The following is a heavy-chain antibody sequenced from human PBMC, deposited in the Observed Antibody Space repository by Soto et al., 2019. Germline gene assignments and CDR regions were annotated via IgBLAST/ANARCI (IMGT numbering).Heavy chain of an antibody. CDR3: ARCDSSGYYPAY. V-gene: IGHV3-21*01. D-gene: IGHD3-22*01. J-gene: IGHJ4*02. Sequence: GGSLRLSCAASGFTFSSYSMNWVRQAPGKGLEWVSSISSSSSYIYYADSVKGRFTISRDNAKNSLYLQMNSLRAEDTAVYYCARCDSSGYYPAYWGQGTLVTVS. CDR1: GFTFSSYS. CDR2: ISSSSSYI.